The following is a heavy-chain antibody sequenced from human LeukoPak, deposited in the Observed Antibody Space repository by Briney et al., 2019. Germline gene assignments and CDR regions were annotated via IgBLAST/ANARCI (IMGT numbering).Heavy chain of an antibody. V-gene: IGHV4-59*08. D-gene: IGHD6-13*01. CDR1: GGSFRSYY. CDR2: IYYSGST. CDR3: ARRRAEGGSNGHYNWFDP. J-gene: IGHJ5*02. Sequence: SETLSLTCTVSGGSFRSYYWTWIRQPPGKGLEWIAYIYYSGSTNYNPSLKSRATISLDTSQNQFSLKLSSVTAADTAVYYCARRRAEGGSNGHYNWFDPWGQGILVTVSS.